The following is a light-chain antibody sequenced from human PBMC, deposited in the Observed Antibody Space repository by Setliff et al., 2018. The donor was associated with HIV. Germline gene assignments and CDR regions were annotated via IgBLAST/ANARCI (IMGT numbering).Light chain of an antibody. J-gene: IGKJ4*01. Sequence: DIVMTQSPDSLAVSLGARATITCKSSQSVLYSSNSESYLAWYQQKPGQPPRLLISWASTRESGVPDRFSGSGSGTHFTLTIGSLQAEDVAVYYCQQYYATPRTFGGGTKVDIK. CDR2: WAS. CDR1: QSVLYSSNSESY. CDR3: QQYYATPRT. V-gene: IGKV4-1*01.